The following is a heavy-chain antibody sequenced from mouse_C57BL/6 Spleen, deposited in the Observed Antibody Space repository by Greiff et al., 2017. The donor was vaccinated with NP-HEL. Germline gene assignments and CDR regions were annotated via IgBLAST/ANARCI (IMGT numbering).Heavy chain of an antibody. Sequence: VQLKESGPELVKPGDSVKISCKASGYSFTGYFMNWVMQSHGKSLEWIGRINPYNGDTFYNQKFKGKATLTVDKSSSTAHMELRSLSSEDSAVYYCARALYYGSSQYYAMDYWGQGTSVTVSS. D-gene: IGHD1-1*01. V-gene: IGHV1-20*01. CDR1: GYSFTGYF. CDR3: ARALYYGSSQYYAMDY. J-gene: IGHJ4*01. CDR2: INPYNGDT.